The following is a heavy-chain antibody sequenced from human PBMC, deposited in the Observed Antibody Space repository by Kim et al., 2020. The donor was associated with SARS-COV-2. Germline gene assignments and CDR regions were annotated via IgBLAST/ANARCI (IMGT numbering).Heavy chain of an antibody. V-gene: IGHV4-39*01. CDR2: IYYSGTI. D-gene: IGHD3-10*01. CDR1: GASISSRTYY. CDR3: AGLYYYGSGSSINMDQ. Sequence: SETLSLTCTVSGASISSRTYYWGWIRQPPGKGLEWIGSIYYSGTICHNPTLKSRVTLPVDTSKTQFSLKLSSVTAADTAMYYCAGLYYYGSGSSINMDQWGQGTLVSVSS. J-gene: IGHJ4*02.